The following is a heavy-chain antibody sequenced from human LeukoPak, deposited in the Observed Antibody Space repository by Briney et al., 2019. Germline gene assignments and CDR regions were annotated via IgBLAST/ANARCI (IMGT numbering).Heavy chain of an antibody. J-gene: IGHJ3*02. D-gene: IGHD6-19*01. V-gene: IGHV3-11*01. CDR1: GFTFSDYF. CDR3: AKGQWLARDDAFDI. Sequence: GGSLRLSCVTSGFTFSDYFMNWIRQAPGKGPEWLSFINSDGNNIYYRDSVKGRFTISRDNAKKTLYLEMNSLRAEDTAAYYCAKGQWLARDDAFDIWGQGTMVTVSS. CDR2: INSDGNNI.